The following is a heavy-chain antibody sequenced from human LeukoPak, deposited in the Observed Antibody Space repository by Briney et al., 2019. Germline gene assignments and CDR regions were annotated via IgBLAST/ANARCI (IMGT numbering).Heavy chain of an antibody. V-gene: IGHV4-39*01. CDR1: GDSISSSRHS. D-gene: IGHD2-2*01. CDR3: ARARYYASKGGDY. Sequence: PSETLSLTCTVSGDSISSSRHSWGWIRQPPGKGLEWIGSIYYRGSTHYNPSLMSRVTISVDTSKSQFSLKLISVTAAGTAVYYCARARYYASKGGDYWGQGTLVTVSS. J-gene: IGHJ4*02. CDR2: IYYRGST.